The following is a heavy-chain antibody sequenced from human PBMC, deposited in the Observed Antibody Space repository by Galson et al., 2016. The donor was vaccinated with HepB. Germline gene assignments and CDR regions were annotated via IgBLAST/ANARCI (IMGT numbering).Heavy chain of an antibody. CDR1: GDSISSGGYH. CDR2: IYSSGTT. J-gene: IGHJ4*02. CDR3: ARGTDFSILY. D-gene: IGHD4-11*01. V-gene: IGHV4-31*03. Sequence: TLSLTCSVSGDSISSGGYHWIWIRQHPGKGPEWIGYIYSSGTTYYNPSLKSRITISLDMSKNHFSLKVNSVTAADTAIYHCARGTDFSILYWGQGTLVTVSS.